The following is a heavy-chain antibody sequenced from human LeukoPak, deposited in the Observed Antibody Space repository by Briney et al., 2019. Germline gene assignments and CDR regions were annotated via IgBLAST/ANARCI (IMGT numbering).Heavy chain of an antibody. J-gene: IGHJ4*02. V-gene: IGHV4-39*01. CDR2: IYYTGST. Sequence: SETLSLTCIVSGGSISSSSYYWGWIRQPPGKGLEWIGSIYYTGSTYYNPSLNSRVTISVDSSKTQFSLKLSSVTAADTAVYYCASARTSSRSWFTFDYWGQGILVTVSS. CDR1: GGSISSSSYY. CDR3: ASARTSSRSWFTFDY. D-gene: IGHD6-13*01.